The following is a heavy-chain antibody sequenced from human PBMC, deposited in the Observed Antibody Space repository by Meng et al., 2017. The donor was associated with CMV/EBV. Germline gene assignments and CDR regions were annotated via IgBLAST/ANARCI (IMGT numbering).Heavy chain of an antibody. CDR1: GYTFTSYY. J-gene: IGHJ6*02. CDR2: INPSGGST. D-gene: IGHD2-2*01. V-gene: IGHV1-46*01. Sequence: ASVKVSCKASGYTFTSYYMHWVRQAPGRGLEWMGIINPSGGSTSYAQKFQGRVTMTRDTSTSTVYMELSSLRSEDTAVYYCARDRIVVVPGMDVWGQGTTVTVSS. CDR3: ARDRIVVVPGMDV.